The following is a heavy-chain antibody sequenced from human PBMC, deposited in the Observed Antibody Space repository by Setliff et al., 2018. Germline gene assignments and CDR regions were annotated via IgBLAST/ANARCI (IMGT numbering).Heavy chain of an antibody. Sequence: SETLSLTCTVSGESIRSNNWWNWVRQPPGKGLEWIGDIYQSGTTNYNPSLMSRVTISADKSKNQFSLKLKSVTAADTGVYYCARAPGRNIRGDYWGQGALVTVSS. CDR2: IYQSGTT. CDR3: ARAPGRNIRGDY. D-gene: IGHD3-10*01. J-gene: IGHJ4*02. V-gene: IGHV4-4*02. CDR1: GESIRSNNW.